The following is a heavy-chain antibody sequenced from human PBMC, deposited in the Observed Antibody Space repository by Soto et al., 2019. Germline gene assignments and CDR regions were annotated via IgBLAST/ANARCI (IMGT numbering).Heavy chain of an antibody. Sequence: SVKVSCKASGGTFSSYAISWVRQAPGQGLEWMGGISANSGSTNYNHSLKSRVTISVDTSKNQFSLKLSSVTAADTAVYYCARGYYDPFDYWGQGTLVTVSS. V-gene: IGHV1-69*10. D-gene: IGHD3-3*01. CDR2: ISANSGST. CDR1: GGTFSSYA. CDR3: ARGYYDPFDY. J-gene: IGHJ4*02.